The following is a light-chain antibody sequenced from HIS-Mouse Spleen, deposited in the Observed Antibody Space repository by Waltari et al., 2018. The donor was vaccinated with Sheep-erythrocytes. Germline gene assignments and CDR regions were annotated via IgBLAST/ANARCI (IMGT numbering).Light chain of an antibody. Sequence: QSALTQPRSVSGSPGQSVTISCTGTSSDVGGYNYVSWYQQHPGKAPKLMFYDVSKRPSGVPDRFSGSKSGNTASLTISVLQAEDEADYYCCSYAGSYNHVFATGTKVTVL. V-gene: IGLV2-11*01. CDR2: DVS. J-gene: IGLJ1*01. CDR3: CSYAGSYNHV. CDR1: SSDVGGYNY.